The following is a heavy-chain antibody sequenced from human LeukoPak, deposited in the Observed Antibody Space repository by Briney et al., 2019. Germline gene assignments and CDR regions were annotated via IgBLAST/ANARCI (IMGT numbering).Heavy chain of an antibody. CDR1: GFTFSSYW. Sequence: GGSLRLSCAASGFTFSSYWMSWVRQAPGKGLEWVANIKQDGSEIHYVDSVKGRFTISRENAKKSLYLQMNSLRAEDTAVYYCARYCGGDCYGMDVWGQGTTVTVSS. D-gene: IGHD2-21*01. V-gene: IGHV3-7*01. J-gene: IGHJ6*02. CDR3: ARYCGGDCYGMDV. CDR2: IKQDGSEI.